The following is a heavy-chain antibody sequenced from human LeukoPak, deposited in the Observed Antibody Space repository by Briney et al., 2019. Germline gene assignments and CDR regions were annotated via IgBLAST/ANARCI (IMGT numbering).Heavy chain of an antibody. D-gene: IGHD6-19*01. CDR3: AKGRYSSGWQSFDY. CDR2: IRYDGSNK. CDR1: GFTLSSYG. J-gene: IGHJ4*02. V-gene: IGHV3-30*02. Sequence: GGSLRLSCAASGFTLSSYGMHWVRQAPGKGLEWVAFIRYDGSNKYYADSVKGRFTISRDISKNTLYLQMNSLRAEDTAVYYCAKGRYSSGWQSFDYWGQGTLVTVSS.